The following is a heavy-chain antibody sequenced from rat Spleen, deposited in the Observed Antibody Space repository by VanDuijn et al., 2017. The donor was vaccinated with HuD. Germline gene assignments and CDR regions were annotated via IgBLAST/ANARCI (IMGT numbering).Heavy chain of an antibody. V-gene: IGHV5-27*01. J-gene: IGHJ3*01. CDR3: VTHFDGSYPFVY. CDR1: GFTFSNYY. D-gene: IGHD1-12*02. CDR2: ITTGGGTA. Sequence: EVQLVESGGGLVQPGRSLKLSCAASGFTFSNYYMAWVRQAPTKGLEWGAYITTGGGTAFYRDSVKGRFTFSRDNAKSTLYLQMNSLRSEDTATYYCVTHFDGSYPFVYWGQGTLVTVSS.